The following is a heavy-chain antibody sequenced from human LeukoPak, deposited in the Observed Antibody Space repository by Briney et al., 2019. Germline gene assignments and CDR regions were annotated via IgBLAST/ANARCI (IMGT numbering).Heavy chain of an antibody. CDR2: IYISGTT. CDR3: ARDEARTGYIHY. D-gene: IGHD3-9*01. Sequence: PSETLSLTCTVSGCSISSYYWSWVRQTAGKGLEWIGRIYISGTTNYNPSLKSRVTMSLDTSKNQLSLRLTSVTAADTAVYYCARDEARTGYIHYWGQGTLITVPS. J-gene: IGHJ4*02. CDR1: GCSISSYY. V-gene: IGHV4-4*07.